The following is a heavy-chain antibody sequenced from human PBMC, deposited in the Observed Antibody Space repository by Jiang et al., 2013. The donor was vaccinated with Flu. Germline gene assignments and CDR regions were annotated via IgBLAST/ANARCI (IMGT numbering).Heavy chain of an antibody. V-gene: IGHV3-23*01. D-gene: IGHD3-22*01. Sequence: VQLLESGGGLVQPGGSLRLSCAASGFTFSSYAMSWVRQAPGKGLEWVSAISGSGGSTYYADSVKGRFTISRDNSKNTLYLQMNSLRAEDTAVYYCAKDSYYYDSSGYPIFDYVGPGNPGPPSP. J-gene: IGHJ4*02. CDR1: GFTFSSYA. CDR2: ISGSGGST. CDR3: AKDSYYYDSSGYPIFDY.